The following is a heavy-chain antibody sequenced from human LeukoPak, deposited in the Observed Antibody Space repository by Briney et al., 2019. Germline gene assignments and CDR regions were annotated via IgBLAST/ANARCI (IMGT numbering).Heavy chain of an antibody. CDR1: GGSISSYY. Sequence: PSETLSLTCTVSGGSISSYYWSWIRQPPGKGLEWIGYIYYSGSTNYNPSLKSRVTISVDTSKNQFSLKLSSVTAADTAVYYCARDQRYSSANWFDTWGQGTLVTVSS. CDR3: ARDQRYSSANWFDT. J-gene: IGHJ5*02. V-gene: IGHV4-59*01. D-gene: IGHD6-25*01. CDR2: IYYSGST.